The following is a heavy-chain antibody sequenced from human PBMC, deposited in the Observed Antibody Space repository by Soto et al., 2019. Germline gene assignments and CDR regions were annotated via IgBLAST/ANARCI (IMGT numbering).Heavy chain of an antibody. CDR2: ISTFNSHT. D-gene: IGHD2-8*01. CDR1: GYTFASYS. J-gene: IGHJ4*02. V-gene: IGHV1-18*01. CDR3: ARGPLDYPIPDFDY. Sequence: ASVKVSSEASGYTFASYSMHCVRQAPGQGLEWMGWISTFNSHTDYAQKVQGRVAMTTDRSTGTAYMELRSLRSDDTAVYYCARGPLDYPIPDFDYWGQGTLVTVSS.